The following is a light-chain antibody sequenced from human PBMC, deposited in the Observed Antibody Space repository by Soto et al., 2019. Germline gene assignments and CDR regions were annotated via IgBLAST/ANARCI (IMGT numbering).Light chain of an antibody. CDR3: QQHNHWPS. Sequence: EIVMTQSPATLPVSPGESATLSCRTSQSIASNLAWYQQKPGQAPRLLIHSASARATGIPPRFSGSGSGTEFTLTISSLQSEDFAVYYCQQHNHWPSCGQGTNLEIK. CDR2: SAS. J-gene: IGKJ2*01. V-gene: IGKV3-15*01. CDR1: QSIASN.